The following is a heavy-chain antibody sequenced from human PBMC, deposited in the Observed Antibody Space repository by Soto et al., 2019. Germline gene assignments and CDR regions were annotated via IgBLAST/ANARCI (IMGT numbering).Heavy chain of an antibody. CDR1: GGSISSGGYY. Sequence: QVQLQESGPGLVKPSQTLSLTCTVSGGSISSGGYYWSWIRQHPGKGLEWIGYIYYSGSTYYNPARKSRVTISVDTTKNQSALKLSSVTAADTAVYYCARGHNWKGPADYWGQGTLVTVSS. CDR2: IYYSGST. D-gene: IGHD1-20*01. V-gene: IGHV4-31*03. J-gene: IGHJ4*02. CDR3: ARGHNWKGPADY.